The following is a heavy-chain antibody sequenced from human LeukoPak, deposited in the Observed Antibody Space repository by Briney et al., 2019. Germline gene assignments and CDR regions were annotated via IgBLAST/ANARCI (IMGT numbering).Heavy chain of an antibody. Sequence: EFPKISCKGLGYSFSSYWNAWVRQRPGKGLEWMGIIYRGGSENRYYPSFQGQVTISADRSTSTAYLQWSSLRASDTAMYYCARASRDGYNQNFDHWGQGTLVTVFS. CDR2: IYRGGSEN. CDR3: ARASRDGYNQNFDH. V-gene: IGHV5-51*01. CDR1: GYSFSSYW. D-gene: IGHD5-24*01. J-gene: IGHJ4*02.